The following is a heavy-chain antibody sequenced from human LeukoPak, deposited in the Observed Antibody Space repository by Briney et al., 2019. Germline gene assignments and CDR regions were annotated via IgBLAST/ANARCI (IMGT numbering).Heavy chain of an antibody. V-gene: IGHV3-23*01. CDR2: ISGSGSSA. CDR3: TKDLGDHNNYGAHY. Sequence: PGGSRRLSCAASGFTFNNYAMTWVRQAPGKGLEWVSGISGSGSSAYYADSVKGRFTIFRDNSKNTLYLQMNSLRVEDTAIYFCTKDLGDHNNYGAHYWGQGTLVTVSS. D-gene: IGHD4-11*01. J-gene: IGHJ4*02. CDR1: GFTFNNYA.